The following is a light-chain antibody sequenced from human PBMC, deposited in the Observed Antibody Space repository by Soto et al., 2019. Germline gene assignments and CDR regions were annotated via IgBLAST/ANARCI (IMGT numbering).Light chain of an antibody. V-gene: IGKV1-5*01. CDR1: QSISDW. CDR2: DAS. Sequence: DIQMTQSPSTLSASVGDRVTITCRASQSISDWLAWYQQKPGKAPKLLIYDASNLVIGVPSRFSGSGGGTEFTLTISPLQPDDFATYYCQQYNDWSSRFGQGTKLEIK. J-gene: IGKJ2*03. CDR3: QQYNDWSSR.